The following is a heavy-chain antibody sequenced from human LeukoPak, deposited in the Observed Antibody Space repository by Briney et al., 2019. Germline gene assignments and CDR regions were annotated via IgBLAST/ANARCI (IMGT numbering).Heavy chain of an antibody. J-gene: IGHJ6*02. Sequence: GGSLRLSCAASGFTFSRYAMSWVRQAPGKGLEWVSGIGGSGGSTYYTDSVKGRFTISRDNARNSLYLQMNGLRADDTAVYYCARGHYGLDVWGQGTTVTVSS. CDR2: IGGSGGST. CDR3: ARGHYGLDV. V-gene: IGHV3-23*01. CDR1: GFTFSRYA.